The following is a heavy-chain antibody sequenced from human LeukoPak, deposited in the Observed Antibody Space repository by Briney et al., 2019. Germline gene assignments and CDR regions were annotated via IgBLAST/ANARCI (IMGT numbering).Heavy chain of an antibody. J-gene: IGHJ4*02. D-gene: IGHD6-19*01. CDR3: ARARTSGWDAFDF. Sequence: GSLRLSCAASGFTFSSFWMHWVRQAPGKGLVWVSRINSVGSSTSYADSVKGRFTISRDNAKNTLYLQMNSLRAEDTAVYYCARARTSGWDAFDFWGQGTLVTVSS. CDR1: GFTFSSFW. CDR2: INSVGSST. V-gene: IGHV3-74*01.